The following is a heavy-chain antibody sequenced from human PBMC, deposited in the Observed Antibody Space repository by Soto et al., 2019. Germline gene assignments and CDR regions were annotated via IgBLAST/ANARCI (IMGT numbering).Heavy chain of an antibody. D-gene: IGHD6-19*01. Sequence: QVQLVQSGGEVRKAGASVRVSCKTSGYPFTSYDISWVRQAPGQGLEWMGWINPYNGDTNYTQTFQGRVTMTKDTSTTTVYMELRSLKFDDTAVYFCARDPVADHFDNWGQGTLVTVSS. J-gene: IGHJ4*02. CDR1: GYPFTSYD. CDR2: INPYNGDT. CDR3: ARDPVADHFDN. V-gene: IGHV1-18*04.